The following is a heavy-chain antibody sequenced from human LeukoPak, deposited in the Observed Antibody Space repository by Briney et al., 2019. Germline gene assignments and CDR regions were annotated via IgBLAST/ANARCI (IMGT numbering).Heavy chain of an antibody. CDR2: IRSKTDGGTT. Sequence: GGSLRLSCAASGFTFSDYYMSWIRQAPGKGLEWVGRIRSKTDGGTTDYSAPVKGRFTISRDDSKNTMYLQMNSLKIEDTAVYYCTTITDYWGQGTLVTVSS. CDR1: GFTFSDYY. CDR3: TTITDY. V-gene: IGHV3-15*01. J-gene: IGHJ4*02.